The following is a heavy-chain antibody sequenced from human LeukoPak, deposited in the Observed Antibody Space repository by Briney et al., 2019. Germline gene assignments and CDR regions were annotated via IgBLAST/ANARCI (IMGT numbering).Heavy chain of an antibody. CDR1: GFTVSSNY. D-gene: IGHD3-10*01. V-gene: IGHV3-53*01. J-gene: IGHJ6*03. CDR3: AREEGGFGELWDYYFMDV. CDR2: IYSGGST. Sequence: GGSLRLTCAASGFTVSSNYMSWVRQAPGKGLEWVSVIYSGGSTYYADSVKGRFTISRDNSKNTLYLQMNSLRAEDTAVYYCAREEGGFGELWDYYFMDVWGKGTKVTDSS.